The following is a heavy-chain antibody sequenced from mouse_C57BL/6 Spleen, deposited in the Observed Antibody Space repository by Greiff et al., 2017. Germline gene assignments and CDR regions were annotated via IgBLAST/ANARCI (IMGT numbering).Heavy chain of an antibody. CDR1: GYTFTSYW. D-gene: IGHD3-2*02. V-gene: IGHV1-64*01. J-gene: IGHJ4*01. CDR3: ASRTAHAFYYAMDY. Sequence: QVQLKQPGAELVKPGASVKLSCKASGYTFTSYWMHWVKQRPGQGLEWIGMIHPNSGSTNYNEKFKSKATLTVDKSSSTAYMQLSSLTSEDSAVYYCASRTAHAFYYAMDYWGQGTSVTVSS. CDR2: IHPNSGST.